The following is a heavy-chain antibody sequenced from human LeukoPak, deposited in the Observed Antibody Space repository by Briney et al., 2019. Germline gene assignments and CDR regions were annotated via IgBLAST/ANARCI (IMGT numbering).Heavy chain of an antibody. Sequence: GGSLRLSCKTSGYIFTNYWIAWVRLMPGEGLEYMVYIYPGGSDTRYSPSFQGQVTISADKSISTAYQQWSSLKASDTAMYYCARAGGTSSDAFDIWGQGTMVTVSS. D-gene: IGHD1-1*01. CDR2: IYPGGSDT. CDR1: GYIFTNYW. CDR3: ARAGGTSSDAFDI. J-gene: IGHJ3*02. V-gene: IGHV5-51*01.